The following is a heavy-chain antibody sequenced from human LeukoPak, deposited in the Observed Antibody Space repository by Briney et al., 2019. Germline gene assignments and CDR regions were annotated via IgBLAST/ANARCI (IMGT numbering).Heavy chain of an antibody. D-gene: IGHD3-9*01. J-gene: IGHJ2*01. Sequence: ASETLSLTYTVSGGSISSYYWSWIRQPPGKGLEWIGYIYYSGSTNYNPSLKSRVTISVDTSKNQFSLKLSSVTAADTAVYYCARGPLGDILTGYYNWYFDLWGRGTLVTVSS. CDR2: IYYSGST. CDR3: ARGPLGDILTGYYNWYFDL. V-gene: IGHV4-59*01. CDR1: GGSISSYY.